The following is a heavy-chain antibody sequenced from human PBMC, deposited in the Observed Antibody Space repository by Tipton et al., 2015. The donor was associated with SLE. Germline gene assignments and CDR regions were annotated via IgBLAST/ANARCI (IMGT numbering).Heavy chain of an antibody. CDR1: GGSVSSDNYY. V-gene: IGHV4-61*09. CDR3: ARSNSNFIFDY. Sequence: TLSLTCTVSGGSVSSDNYYWTWIRQPAGKGLEWIGHIHTSGSTKYNPSLKSRVTISIDTSNNQFSLRLSSVTAADTAVYYCARSNSNFIFDYWGQGTLVTVSS. D-gene: IGHD1-1*01. CDR2: IHTSGST. J-gene: IGHJ4*02.